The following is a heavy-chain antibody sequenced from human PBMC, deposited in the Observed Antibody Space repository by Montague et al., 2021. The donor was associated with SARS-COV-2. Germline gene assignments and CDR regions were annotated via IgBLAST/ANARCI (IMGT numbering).Heavy chain of an antibody. CDR2: IYASGST. CDR1: GVSITSYY. V-gene: IGHV4-4*07. CDR3: VRDGRNWYYLDY. D-gene: IGHD5-24*01. Sequence: SETLSLTCSISGVSITSYYWSWIRQPPGKGLEWIGHIYASGSTNYNPSLKSRVRLSIDNPKNQFSLKLESLTAADTAVYFCVRDGRNWYYLDYWGQVALVTVAS. J-gene: IGHJ4*02.